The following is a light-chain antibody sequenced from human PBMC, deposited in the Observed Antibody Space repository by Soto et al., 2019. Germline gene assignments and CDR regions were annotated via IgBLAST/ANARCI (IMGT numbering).Light chain of an antibody. V-gene: IGKV3-15*01. CDR2: GAS. Sequence: EIVLTQSPATLSVSPGERATLSCRASHSVNTKLAWYQQKPGQAPRLLIYGASTRATGIPARFSGSGSGTDFTLTISSLESEDSAVYYCQQYSNWPPLTFGGGTKV. CDR1: HSVNTK. CDR3: QQYSNWPPLT. J-gene: IGKJ4*01.